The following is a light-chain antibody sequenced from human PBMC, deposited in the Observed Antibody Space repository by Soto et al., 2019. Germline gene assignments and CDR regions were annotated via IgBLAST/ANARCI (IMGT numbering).Light chain of an antibody. V-gene: IGLV4-69*01. CDR1: SGHSNYA. Sequence: QLVLTQSPSASASLGASVKLTCTLSSGHSNYAIAWHQQQPEKGPRYLMKLNSDGSHRKGDGIPDRFSGSSSGAERYLTISSLQSADEADYYCQTWGTGIRVFGTGTKLTVL. J-gene: IGLJ1*01. CDR2: LNSDGSH. CDR3: QTWGTGIRV.